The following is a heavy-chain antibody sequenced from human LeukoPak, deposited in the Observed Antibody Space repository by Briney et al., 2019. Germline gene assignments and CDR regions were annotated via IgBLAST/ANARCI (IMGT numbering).Heavy chain of an antibody. J-gene: IGHJ4*02. CDR3: AKVEMTTSPGGIDY. CDR2: IRYDGSNK. D-gene: IGHD5-24*01. Sequence: PGGSLRLSCAASGFTFSTYGMHWVRQAPGKGLEWVTFIRYDGSNKYYADSVKGRFAISRDNFKNTLYLQMNGLRVEDTAMYYCAKVEMTTSPGGIDYWGQGTLVTVSS. V-gene: IGHV3-30*02. CDR1: GFTFSTYG.